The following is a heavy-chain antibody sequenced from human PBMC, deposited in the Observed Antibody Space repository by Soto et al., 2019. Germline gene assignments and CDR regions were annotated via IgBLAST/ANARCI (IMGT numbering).Heavy chain of an antibody. Sequence: LTCTVSGGSISSYYWSWIRQPPGKGLEWIGYMYYSGSTNYNPSLKSRVTISVDTSKNQFSLKLSSVTAADTAMYYCGGKNYDSSGYFDYWGQGTLVTVSS. CDR2: MYYSGST. D-gene: IGHD3-22*01. J-gene: IGHJ4*02. V-gene: IGHV4-59*01. CDR1: GGSISSYY. CDR3: GGKNYDSSGYFDY.